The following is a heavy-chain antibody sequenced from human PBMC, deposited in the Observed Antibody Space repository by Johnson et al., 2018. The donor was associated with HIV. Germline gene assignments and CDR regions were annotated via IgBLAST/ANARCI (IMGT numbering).Heavy chain of an antibody. CDR2: ISWNSGSTI. CDR3: AKEAYGGNSPHAFDI. Sequence: VQLVESGGGVVQPERSLRLSCAASGFTFDDYAMHWVRQAPGKGLEWVSGISWNSGSTIYYADSVKGRFTISRDNSKNTLYLQMNSLRAEDTAVYYCAKEAYGGNSPHAFDIWGQGTMVTVSS. CDR1: GFTFDDYA. V-gene: IGHV3-23*04. D-gene: IGHD4-23*01. J-gene: IGHJ3*02.